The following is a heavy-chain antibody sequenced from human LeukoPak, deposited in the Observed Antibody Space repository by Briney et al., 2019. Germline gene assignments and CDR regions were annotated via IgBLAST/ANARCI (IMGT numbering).Heavy chain of an antibody. D-gene: IGHD3-22*01. J-gene: IGHJ4*02. V-gene: IGHV3-11*01. CDR1: GFTFSDYY. CDR3: ARDQTAATYYYDSSGYLKY. Sequence: GGSLRLSCAASGFTFSDYYMSWLRQAPGKGLEWVSYISSSGSTIYYADSVKGRFTISRDNAKNSLYLQMNSLRAEDTAVYYCARDQTAATYYYDSSGYLKYWGQGTLVTVSS. CDR2: ISSSGSTI.